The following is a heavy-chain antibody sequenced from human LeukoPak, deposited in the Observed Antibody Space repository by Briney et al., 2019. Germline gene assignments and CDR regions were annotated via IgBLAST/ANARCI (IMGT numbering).Heavy chain of an antibody. J-gene: IGHJ3*02. CDR2: ISHGGST. CDR1: GGSVSGYY. V-gene: IGHV4-34*01. Sequence: SETLSLTCAVSGGSVSGYYWSWIRQPPRKGPEWIGKISHGGSTNYNPSLKSRVTISVDTSTNQFSLNLSSVTAADTAVYYCARSANAFDIWGQGTMVTVSS. CDR3: ARSANAFDI.